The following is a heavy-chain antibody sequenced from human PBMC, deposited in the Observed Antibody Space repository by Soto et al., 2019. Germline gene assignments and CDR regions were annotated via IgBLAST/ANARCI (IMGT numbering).Heavy chain of an antibody. J-gene: IGHJ6*02. CDR3: AGAHEKNYYYGMDV. V-gene: IGHV5-51*01. CDR2: IYPGDSDT. Sequence: PGWSLKISCKGSGDSFTSYWIGLVRHKTGKGLEWMGIIYPGDSDTRYSPSFQGQVTISADKSISTAYLQWSSLKASDTAMYYCAGAHEKNYYYGMDVWGQGTTVTVSS. CDR1: GDSFTSYW.